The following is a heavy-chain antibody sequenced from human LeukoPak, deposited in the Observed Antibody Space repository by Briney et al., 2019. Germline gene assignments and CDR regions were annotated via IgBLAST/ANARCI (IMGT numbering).Heavy chain of an antibody. CDR1: GFTFSSYS. Sequence: PGGSLRLSCAASGFTFSSYSMNWVRQAPGKGLEWVSSISSSSSYIYYADSVKGRFTISRDNAKNSLYLQMNSLRAEDTAVYYCARDPARVEATDFDYWGQGTLVTVSS. J-gene: IGHJ4*02. CDR2: ISSSSSYI. D-gene: IGHD1-26*01. V-gene: IGHV3-21*01. CDR3: ARDPARVEATDFDY.